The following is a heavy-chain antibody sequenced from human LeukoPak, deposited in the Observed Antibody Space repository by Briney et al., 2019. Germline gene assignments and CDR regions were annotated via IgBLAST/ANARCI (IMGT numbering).Heavy chain of an antibody. CDR2: ISYDGSNK. CDR3: AVYGGNYYYYYMDV. J-gene: IGHJ6*03. D-gene: IGHD4-23*01. Sequence: PGGSLRLSCAASGFTFDDYAMHWVRQAPGKGLEWVAVISYDGSNKYYADSVKGRFTIYRDNSKNTLYLQMNSLRAEDTAVYYCAVYGGNYYYYYMDVWGKGTTVTISS. V-gene: IGHV3-30*14. CDR1: GFTFDDYA.